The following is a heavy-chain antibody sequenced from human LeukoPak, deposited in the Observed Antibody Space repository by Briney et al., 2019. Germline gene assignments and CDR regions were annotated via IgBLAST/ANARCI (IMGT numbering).Heavy chain of an antibody. V-gene: IGHV1-3*01. Sequence: ASVKVSCKTSGYIFTDYALHWVRQAPGQGLEWMGCINGDIDDTSYSYKFHGRVTITRDTSANTAYMELSSLKSEDTALYYCARGGPKTGGWLLDYWGQGALVTVSS. CDR3: ARGGPKTGGWLLDY. CDR1: GYIFTDYA. D-gene: IGHD6-19*01. CDR2: INGDIDDT. J-gene: IGHJ4*02.